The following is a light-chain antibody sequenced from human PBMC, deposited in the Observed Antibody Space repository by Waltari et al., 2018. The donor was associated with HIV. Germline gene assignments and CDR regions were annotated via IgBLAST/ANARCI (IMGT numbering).Light chain of an antibody. V-gene: IGKV2D-29*01. J-gene: IGKJ3*01. Sequence: DIVLTQTPLSLSVTPGQPASIPCTSSQSLLHRDGKTYLYWFLQKTGQPPQLLIDEVSNRLSGVPERFSGSGSGTDFTLKISRVEAEDVGLYYCMQSIQVPPTFGPGTKVDIK. CDR2: EVS. CDR3: MQSIQVPPT. CDR1: QSLLHRDGKTY.